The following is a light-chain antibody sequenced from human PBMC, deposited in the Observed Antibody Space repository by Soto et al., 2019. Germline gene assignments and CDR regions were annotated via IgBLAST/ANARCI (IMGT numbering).Light chain of an antibody. Sequence: QPVLTQPPSASGTPGQRVTISCSGSSSNIGSNAVNWYQQVPGTAPKLLIYSHNQRPSGVPDRFSGSKSGTSASLAISGLLSEDEADYYCAAWDDSLNGRVFGGGTKLTVL. J-gene: IGLJ3*02. CDR3: AAWDDSLNGRV. CDR2: SHN. CDR1: SSNIGSNA. V-gene: IGLV1-44*01.